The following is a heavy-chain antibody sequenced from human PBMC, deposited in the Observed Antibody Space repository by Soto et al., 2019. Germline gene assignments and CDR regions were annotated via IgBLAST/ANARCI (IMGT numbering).Heavy chain of an antibody. Sequence: QVQLVQSGAEVKKPGASVNLSCKASGDTLTTFYIQWVRQAPGQGLEWMGIINPSGGSTKYAQKFQDSITMTRDTSTTTVYMELSSLRSEDTAVYYCASRYCRGNSCHFVRDYYNMDVWGQGTTVTVSS. CDR2: INPSGGST. CDR1: GDTLTTFY. D-gene: IGHD2-15*01. CDR3: ASRYCRGNSCHFVRDYYNMDV. V-gene: IGHV1-46*01. J-gene: IGHJ6*02.